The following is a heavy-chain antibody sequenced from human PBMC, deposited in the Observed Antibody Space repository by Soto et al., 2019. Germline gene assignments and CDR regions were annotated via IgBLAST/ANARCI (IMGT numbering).Heavy chain of an antibody. CDR3: ARRGGPADF. D-gene: IGHD2-15*01. CDR1: GGSISSSTYY. J-gene: IGHJ4*02. Sequence: QLQLQESGPGLVKPSETLSLTCTVSGGSISSSTYYWGWIRQPPGKGLEWIGSIYFGGSTYYNPSLQSRVTISVDTSKSQSSLKLSSVTAADPAVYYCARRGGPADFWGQGTLVTVSS. CDR2: IYFGGST. V-gene: IGHV4-39*01.